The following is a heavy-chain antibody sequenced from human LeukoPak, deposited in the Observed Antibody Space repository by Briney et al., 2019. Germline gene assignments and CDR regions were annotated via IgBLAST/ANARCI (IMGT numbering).Heavy chain of an antibody. J-gene: IGHJ4*02. CDR2: ISGSGGST. Sequence: GGSLRLSCAASGFTFSSYAISWVRQAPRKGLEWVSAISGSGGSTYYADSVKGRFTISRDNSKITLYLQMDSLRAEDTAVYYCAKDADSGSYLVYWGQGTLVTVSS. CDR3: AKDADSGSYLVY. D-gene: IGHD1-26*01. CDR1: GFTFSSYA. V-gene: IGHV3-23*01.